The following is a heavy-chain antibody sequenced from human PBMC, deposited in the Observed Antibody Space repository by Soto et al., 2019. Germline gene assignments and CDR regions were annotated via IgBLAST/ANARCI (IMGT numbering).Heavy chain of an antibody. J-gene: IGHJ6*03. Sequence: GGSLRLSCAASGFTVSSNYMSWVRQAPGKGLEWVSVIYSGGSTYYADSVKGRFTISRDNSKNTLYLQMNSLRAEDTAVYYCARLHYGDYLGYYYYYMDVWGKGTTVTVSS. D-gene: IGHD4-17*01. CDR2: IYSGGST. CDR1: GFTVSSNY. CDR3: ARLHYGDYLGYYYYYMDV. V-gene: IGHV3-66*01.